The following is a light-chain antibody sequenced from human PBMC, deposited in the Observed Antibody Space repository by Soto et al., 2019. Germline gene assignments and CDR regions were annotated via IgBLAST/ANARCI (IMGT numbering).Light chain of an antibody. CDR3: QQSFRIPIT. CDR1: QGISSY. CDR2: AAS. Sequence: AIRMTQSPSSVSASKGDRVTITCRASQGISSYLAWYQQKPGKAPKLLIYAASTLQSGVPSRFSGSGSGTDFTLTISSLQPEDFATYYCQQSFRIPITFGQGTRLEI. J-gene: IGKJ5*01. V-gene: IGKV1-8*01.